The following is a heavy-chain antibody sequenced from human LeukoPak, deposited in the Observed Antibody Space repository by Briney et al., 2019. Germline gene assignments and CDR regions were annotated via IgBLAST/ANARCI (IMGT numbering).Heavy chain of an antibody. V-gene: IGHV3-21*01. D-gene: IGHD1-14*01. Sequence: GGSLRLSCAASGFTFNSYSMNWVRQAPGKGLEWVSSILISSSYIYYADSVKGRFTTTSDNADNSLYLPMNSLRAEDTSVYYCARDKAGTTPYYYYSSMDVWGKGTTVTVSS. CDR3: ARDKAGTTPYYYYSSMDV. J-gene: IGHJ6*03. CDR2: ILISSSYI. CDR1: GFTFNSYS.